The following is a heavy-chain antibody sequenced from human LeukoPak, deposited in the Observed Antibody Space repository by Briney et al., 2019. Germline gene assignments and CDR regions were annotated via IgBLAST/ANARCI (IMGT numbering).Heavy chain of an antibody. V-gene: IGHV1-69*13. D-gene: IGHD2-2*01. J-gene: IGHJ6*02. CDR3: AMGPAAAYYYYGMDV. Sequence: SVKVSCKASGGTFSSYAISWVRQAPGQGLEWMGGIIPIFGTANYTQKFQGRVTITADESTSTAYMELSSLRSEDTAVYYCAMGPAAAYYYYGMDVWGQGTTVTVSS. CDR2: IIPIFGTA. CDR1: GGTFSSYA.